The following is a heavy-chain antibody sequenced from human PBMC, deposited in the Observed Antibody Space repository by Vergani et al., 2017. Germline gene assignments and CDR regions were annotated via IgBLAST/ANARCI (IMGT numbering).Heavy chain of an antibody. CDR2: ISYDGSNK. V-gene: IGHV3-30*03. CDR1: GFTFSSYS. Sequence: VQLVESGGGLVQPGGSLRLSCAASGFTFSSYSMNWVRQAPGNGLEWVAVISYDGSNKYYADSVKGRFTISRDNSKNTLYLQMNSLRAEDTAVYYCARGYVKGEYQLQDYWGQGTLVTVSS. D-gene: IGHD2-2*01. J-gene: IGHJ4*02. CDR3: ARGYVKGEYQLQDY.